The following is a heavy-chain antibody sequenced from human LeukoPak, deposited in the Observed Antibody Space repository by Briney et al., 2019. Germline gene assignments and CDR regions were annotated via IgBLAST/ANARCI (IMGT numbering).Heavy chain of an antibody. V-gene: IGHV3-23*01. CDR3: ANRNYDNPGYFDY. D-gene: IGHD3-3*01. J-gene: IGHJ4*02. CDR2: ISAGGTT. Sequence: GGSLRLSCAASGFTFSNCALGWVRQAPGKGLEWVSTISAGGTTYYADSVMGHFTISRDNSKNTLYLQMNSLRVEDTAVYYCANRNYDNPGYFDYWGRGTLVTVSS. CDR1: GFTFSNCA.